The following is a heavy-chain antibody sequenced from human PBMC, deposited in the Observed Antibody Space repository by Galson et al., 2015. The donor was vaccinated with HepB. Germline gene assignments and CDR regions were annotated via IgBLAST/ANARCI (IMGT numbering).Heavy chain of an antibody. J-gene: IGHJ3*01. CDR2: ISYDGTQK. Sequence: SLRLSCAASGFSFGLYGMDWVRQVPGKGLEWVAVISYDGTQKHYGDSVKGRFIISRDNSKNTLSLEMNSLRPEDTAIYYCAKGDKLGWSTHDAFHVWGPGTMVTVSS. V-gene: IGHV3-30*18. CDR1: GFSFGLYG. D-gene: IGHD3/OR15-3a*01. CDR3: AKGDKLGWSTHDAFHV.